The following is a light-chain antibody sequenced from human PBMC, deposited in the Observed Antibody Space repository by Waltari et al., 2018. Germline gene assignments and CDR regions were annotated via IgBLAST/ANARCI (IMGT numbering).Light chain of an antibody. V-gene: IGLV2-14*01. Sequence: QSALTQPASVSGSPGPSITLSCTGTSSDVGGYNCVSWYQQHPGKAPKLMIYEVSNRPSGVSNRFSGSKSGNTASLTISGLQAEDEADYYCSSYTSSSTLVFGGGTKLTVL. CDR3: SSYTSSSTLV. J-gene: IGLJ2*01. CDR2: EVS. CDR1: SSDVGGYNC.